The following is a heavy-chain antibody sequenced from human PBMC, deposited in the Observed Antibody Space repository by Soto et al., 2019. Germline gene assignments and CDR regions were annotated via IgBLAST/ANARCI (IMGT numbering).Heavy chain of an antibody. CDR1: GGSISSGGYA. V-gene: IGHV4-30-2*01. Sequence: SETLTLTCAVSGGSISSGGYAWSWIRQPPGKGLEWIGYIYHSGSTYYNPSLKSRVTISVDRSKNQFSLKLSSVTAAHTAVYYCAAGGGLPRYYWGQGTLVTVSS. CDR3: AAGGGLPRYY. D-gene: IGHD5-12*01. CDR2: IYHSGST. J-gene: IGHJ4*02.